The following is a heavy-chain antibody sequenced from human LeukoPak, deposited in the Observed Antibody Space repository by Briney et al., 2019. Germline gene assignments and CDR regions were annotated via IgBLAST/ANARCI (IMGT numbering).Heavy chain of an antibody. V-gene: IGHV3-15*01. CDR2: IKSKTDGGTT. D-gene: IGHD3-22*01. Sequence: SGGSLRLSCAASGFTFSNAWMSWVRQAPGKGLEWVGRIKSKTDGGTTDYAAPVKGRFTIPRDDSKNTLYLQMNSLRAEDTAVYYCAKEEYYYDSSGYWYYWGQGTLVTVSS. J-gene: IGHJ4*02. CDR1: GFTFSNAW. CDR3: AKEEYYYDSSGYWYY.